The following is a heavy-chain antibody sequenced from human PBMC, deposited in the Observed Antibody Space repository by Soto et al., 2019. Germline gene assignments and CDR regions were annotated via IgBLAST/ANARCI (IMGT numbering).Heavy chain of an antibody. D-gene: IGHD3-10*01. V-gene: IGHV4-59*01. J-gene: IGHJ4*02. CDR3: ARGILRSSGTYGFDN. CDR2: LFHTGGT. Sequence: PSEILSLTCTVSGGSISSDYWNWIRQSPGKGLEWIGCLFHTGGTKYNPSLKSRVTISVDTSKTQLSLRLTSVTAADTAVYYCARGILRSSGTYGFDNWGQGTLVTVSS. CDR1: GGSISSDY.